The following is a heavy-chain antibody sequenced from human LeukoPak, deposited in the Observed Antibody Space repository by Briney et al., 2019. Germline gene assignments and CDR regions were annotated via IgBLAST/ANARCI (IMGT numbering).Heavy chain of an antibody. D-gene: IGHD4-17*01. Sequence: GGSLRLSCAASGFTFSTYNMNWVRQAPGKGLEWVSSISSSSSYIYYADSVKGRFTISRDNAKNSLYVQMNSLRAEDTAVYYCAKCTTRNSHYPIDSWGQGTLVTVSS. CDR1: GFTFSTYN. CDR2: ISSSSSYI. J-gene: IGHJ5*01. V-gene: IGHV3-21*04. CDR3: AKCTTRNSHYPIDS.